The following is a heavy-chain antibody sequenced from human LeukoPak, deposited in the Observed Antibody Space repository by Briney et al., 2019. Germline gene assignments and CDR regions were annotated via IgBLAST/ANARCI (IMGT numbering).Heavy chain of an antibody. Sequence: SDTLSLTCAVSGYSISSSNWWGWIRQPPGKGLEWIGYIYYSGSTYYNPSLKSRVTMSVDTSKNQFSLKLSSVTAVDTAVYYCARTSTSYDILTGYRPDAFDIWGQGTMVTVSS. D-gene: IGHD3-9*01. V-gene: IGHV4-28*01. CDR3: ARTSTSYDILTGYRPDAFDI. CDR2: IYYSGST. J-gene: IGHJ3*02. CDR1: GYSISSSNW.